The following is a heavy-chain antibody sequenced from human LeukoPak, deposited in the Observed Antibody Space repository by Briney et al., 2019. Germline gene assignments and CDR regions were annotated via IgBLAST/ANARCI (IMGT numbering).Heavy chain of an antibody. Sequence: GGSLRLSRAASGFTVINYAMNWVRQAPGKGLEWVSTIRESSGDTYYEDSVKGRFTIYRGISKNTVYLQMNSLRVEDTAVYFCAKRPISGDDKSFDYWGQGLLVTVSS. J-gene: IGHJ4*02. CDR2: IRESSGDT. V-gene: IGHV3-23*01. CDR3: AKRPISGDDKSFDY. CDR1: GFTVINYA. D-gene: IGHD2-21*01.